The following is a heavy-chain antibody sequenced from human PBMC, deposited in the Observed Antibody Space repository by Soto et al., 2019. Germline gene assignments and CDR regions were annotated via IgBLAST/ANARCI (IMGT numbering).Heavy chain of an antibody. CDR3: ARDRHSNSYYFDY. CDR2: INPNDGNT. Sequence: GASVKVSCKASGYTFTSYGISWVRQAPGQGLEWMGIINPNDGNTSYAQKFQGRVTMTRDTSTSTVYMELSSLRSEDTAVYYCARDRHSNSYYFDYWGQGTLVTVSS. V-gene: IGHV1-46*03. CDR1: GYTFTSYG. D-gene: IGHD4-4*01. J-gene: IGHJ4*02.